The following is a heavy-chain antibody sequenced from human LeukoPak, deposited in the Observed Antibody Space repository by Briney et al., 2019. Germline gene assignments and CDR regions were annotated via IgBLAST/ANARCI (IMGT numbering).Heavy chain of an antibody. Sequence: PGGSLRLSCAASGFTSSNAWMSWVRQAPGKGLEWVGRIKSKTDGGTTDYAAPVKGRFTISRDDSENTLYLQMNSLKTEDTAVYYCTSGARSYYWFVYWGQGTLVTVSS. CDR3: TSGARSYYWFVY. CDR1: GFTSSNAW. V-gene: IGHV3-15*01. CDR2: IKSKTDGGTT. D-gene: IGHD1-26*01. J-gene: IGHJ4*02.